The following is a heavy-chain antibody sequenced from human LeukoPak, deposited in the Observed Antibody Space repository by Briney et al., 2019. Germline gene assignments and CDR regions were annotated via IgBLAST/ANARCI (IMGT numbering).Heavy chain of an antibody. CDR2: IYYSGST. Sequence: PSETLSLTCTVSGGSISSYYWSWIRQPPGKGLEWIGYIYYSGSTNYNPSLKSRVTISVDTSKNQFSLKLSSVTAADTAVYYCARGRYTRIRANYYDSSGYYQYWGQGTLVTVSS. V-gene: IGHV4-59*12. D-gene: IGHD3-22*01. CDR1: GGSISSYY. J-gene: IGHJ4*02. CDR3: ARGRYTRIRANYYDSSGYYQY.